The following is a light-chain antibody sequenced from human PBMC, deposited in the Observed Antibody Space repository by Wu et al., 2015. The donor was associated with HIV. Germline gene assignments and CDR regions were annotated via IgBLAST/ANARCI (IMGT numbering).Light chain of an antibody. V-gene: IGKV1-39*01. CDR2: AAS. CDR1: QNIRTY. CDR3: QQTYDTPRS. J-gene: IGKJ1*01. Sequence: DIQMTQSPSSLSASVGDTVTITCRASQNIRTYLSWFQRKPGKAPQLLIYAASVLQSGVPSRFSGGGSGTEFTLTISRLQPEDFASYYCQQTYDTPRSFGQGTKVEIK.